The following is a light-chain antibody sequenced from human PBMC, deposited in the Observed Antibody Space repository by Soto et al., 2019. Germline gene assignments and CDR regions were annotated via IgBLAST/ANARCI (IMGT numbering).Light chain of an antibody. Sequence: IQMTQSPSTLSASIGDRVTISCRARQSIRTWLAWYQQKAGKAPKLLIYDASSLESGVPSRFSGSGSGTEFTLTISSLQPDDFATYYCQQYNSSPWTFGPGTQVEIE. V-gene: IGKV1-5*01. J-gene: IGKJ1*01. CDR2: DAS. CDR1: QSIRTW. CDR3: QQYNSSPWT.